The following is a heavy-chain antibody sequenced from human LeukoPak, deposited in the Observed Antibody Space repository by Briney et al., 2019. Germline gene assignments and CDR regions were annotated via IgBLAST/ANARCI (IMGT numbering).Heavy chain of an antibody. CDR2: INHSGST. J-gene: IGHJ5*02. CDR3: ARHPQAVAGYNWFDP. Sequence: SETLSLTCAVYGGSFSGYYWSWIRQPPGKGLEWIGEINHSGSTNYNPSLKSRVTISVDTSKNQFSLKLSSVTAADTAVYYCARHPQAVAGYNWFDPWGQGTLVTVSS. CDR1: GGSFSGYY. D-gene: IGHD6-19*01. V-gene: IGHV4-34*01.